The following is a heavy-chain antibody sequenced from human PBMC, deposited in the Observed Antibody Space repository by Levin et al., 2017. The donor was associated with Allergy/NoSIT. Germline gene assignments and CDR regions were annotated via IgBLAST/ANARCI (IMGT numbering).Heavy chain of an antibody. V-gene: IGHV3-30*18. CDR2: ISYDGSNK. D-gene: IGHD5-18*01. J-gene: IGHJ6*02. Sequence: GGSLRLSCAASGFTFSSYGMHWVRQAPGKGLEWVAVISYDGSNKYYADSVKGRFTISRDNSKNTLYLQMNSLRAEDTAVYYCAKASRGYSYGFYYDAMDGWGQGTTVTVSS. CDR3: AKASRGYSYGFYYDAMDG. CDR1: GFTFSSYG.